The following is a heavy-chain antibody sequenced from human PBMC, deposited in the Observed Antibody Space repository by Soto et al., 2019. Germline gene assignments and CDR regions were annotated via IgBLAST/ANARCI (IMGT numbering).Heavy chain of an antibody. CDR3: ARAVGGSSQEFDN. J-gene: IGHJ4*02. CDR2: INPNSGAT. D-gene: IGHD3-16*01. V-gene: IGHV1-2*02. Sequence: ASVKVSCKASGFNFAGYFLHWVRQAPGQGLEWMGWINPNSGATKDAQKFQGRVTMTWDTSISSAYIELVSLRFDDAAVYYCARAVGGSSQEFDNWGQETRVTVSS. CDR1: GFNFAGYF.